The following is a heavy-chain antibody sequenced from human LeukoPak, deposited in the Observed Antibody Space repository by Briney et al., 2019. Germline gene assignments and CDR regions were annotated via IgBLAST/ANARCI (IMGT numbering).Heavy chain of an antibody. CDR2: IHPNSGDT. CDR3: ARPTEYYSSRGWFDP. CDR1: GYTFTGYY. J-gene: IGHJ5*02. D-gene: IGHD6-13*01. Sequence: ASVKVSCKASGYTFTGYYMHWVRQAPGQGLEWIGWIHPNSGDTNYAQNFQGRVTMTRDTSTSTAYMELSRLRSDDTAVYYCARPTEYYSSRGWFDPWGQGTLVTVSS. V-gene: IGHV1-2*02.